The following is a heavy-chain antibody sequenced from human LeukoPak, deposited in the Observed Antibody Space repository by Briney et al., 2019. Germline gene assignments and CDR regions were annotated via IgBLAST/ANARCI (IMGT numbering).Heavy chain of an antibody. CDR3: ARVGCSGGSCPAWGDVFDI. CDR2: IIPIFGTA. CDR1: GGTFGSYA. J-gene: IGHJ3*02. D-gene: IGHD2-15*01. Sequence: SVKVSCKASGGTFGSYAISWVRQAPGQGLEWMGGIIPIFGTANYAQKFQGRVTITADKSTSTAYMELSSLRSEDTAVYYCARVGCSGGSCPAWGDVFDIWGQGAMVTVSS. V-gene: IGHV1-69*06.